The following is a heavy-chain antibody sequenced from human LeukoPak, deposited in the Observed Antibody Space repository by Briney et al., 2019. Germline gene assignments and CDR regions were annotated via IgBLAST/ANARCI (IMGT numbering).Heavy chain of an antibody. CDR1: GFTVSTNY. CDR3: ARVLYYYGGVYYYYMDV. CDR2: IYSGVGT. J-gene: IGHJ6*03. D-gene: IGHD3-10*01. Sequence: GGSLRLSCAASGFTVSTNYMSWVRQAPGKGLEWVSVIYSGVGTYYADSVKGRFTISRDNSKNTLDLQMNSLRAEDTAVYYCARVLYYYGGVYYYYMDVWGEGTTVTISS. V-gene: IGHV3-66*01.